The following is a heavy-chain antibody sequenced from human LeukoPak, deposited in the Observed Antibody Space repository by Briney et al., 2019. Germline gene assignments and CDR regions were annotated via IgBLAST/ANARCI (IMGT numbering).Heavy chain of an antibody. D-gene: IGHD3-22*01. CDR2: INHSGST. CDR3: ARGHDSSGYYPPYNWFDP. CDR1: GGSFSGYY. J-gene: IGHJ5*02. Sequence: SETLSLTCAVYGGSFSGYYWSWIRQPPGKGLEWIGEINHSGSTNYNPSLKSRVTISVDTSKNQFSLKLSSVTAADTAVYYCARGHDSSGYYPPYNWFDPWGQGTLVTVSS. V-gene: IGHV4-34*01.